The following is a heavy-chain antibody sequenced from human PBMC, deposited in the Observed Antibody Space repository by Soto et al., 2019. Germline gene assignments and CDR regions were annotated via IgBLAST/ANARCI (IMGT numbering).Heavy chain of an antibody. V-gene: IGHV3-23*01. CDR2: ISGHAGAT. Sequence: EVQLLESGGGLVQPGGSLRVSCAVSGFNFRSHAMSWVRQAPGKGLEWVSGISGHAGATYYTDSVKGRFTISRDNSNNLLVLQMNSLRSEDTAIYYCAKDWGTTGIGCWFDSWGQGTLVSVSS. CDR3: AKDWGTTGIGCWFDS. D-gene: IGHD1-1*01. CDR1: GFNFRSHA. J-gene: IGHJ5*01.